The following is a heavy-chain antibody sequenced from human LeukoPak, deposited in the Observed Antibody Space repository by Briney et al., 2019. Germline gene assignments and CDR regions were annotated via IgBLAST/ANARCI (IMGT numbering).Heavy chain of an antibody. Sequence: SETLSLTCTVSGGSISSHYWRWIRQPPGKGLEWIGYIYYSGSTNYNPSLKSRVTISVDTSKKQFSLKLSSVTAADTAVYYCARYPVYSSSWYSFDPWGQGTLVTVSS. CDR1: GGSISSHY. D-gene: IGHD6-13*01. J-gene: IGHJ5*02. CDR3: ARYPVYSSSWYSFDP. V-gene: IGHV4-59*11. CDR2: IYYSGST.